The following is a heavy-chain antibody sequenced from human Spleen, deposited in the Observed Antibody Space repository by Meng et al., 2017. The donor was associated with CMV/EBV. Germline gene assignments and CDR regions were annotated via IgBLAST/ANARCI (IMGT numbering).Heavy chain of an antibody. Sequence: GESLKISCAASGFTFSSYAMSWVRQAPGKGLEWVSAISGSGGSTYYADSVKGRFTISRDNSKNTLYLQMNSLRAEDTAVYYCAREGGYSYGSNSYYSFGMDVWGQGTTVTVSS. CDR2: ISGSGGST. D-gene: IGHD5-18*01. CDR1: GFTFSSYA. J-gene: IGHJ6*02. V-gene: IGHV3-23*01. CDR3: AREGGYSYGSNSYYSFGMDV.